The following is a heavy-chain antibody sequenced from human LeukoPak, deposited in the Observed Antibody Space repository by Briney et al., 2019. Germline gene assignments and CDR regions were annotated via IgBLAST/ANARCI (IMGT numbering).Heavy chain of an antibody. CDR1: GYTFTSYA. CDR2: ISAYNGNT. J-gene: IGHJ6*02. Sequence: GASVKVSCKASGYTFTSYAISWVRQAPGQGLEWMGWISAYNGNTNYAQKLQGRVTMTRDTSTSTGYMELRSLRSDDTAVYYCTRGTWNGDYYYYGMDVWGQGTTVTVSS. V-gene: IGHV1-18*01. CDR3: TRGTWNGDYYYYGMDV. D-gene: IGHD2-8*01.